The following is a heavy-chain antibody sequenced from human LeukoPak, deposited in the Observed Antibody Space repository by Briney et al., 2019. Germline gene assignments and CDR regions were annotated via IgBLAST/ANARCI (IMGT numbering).Heavy chain of an antibody. Sequence: GGSLRLSCVASGFTVSSNYMSWVRQAPGKGLEWVSAILSGGSTFYADSVTGRFTISGDNSKNTVYLEMNSLRAEDTAVYYCARDLKTSGWYGDFDYWGQGTLVTVSS. V-gene: IGHV3-53*01. CDR2: ILSGGST. CDR3: ARDLKTSGWYGDFDY. J-gene: IGHJ4*02. CDR1: GFTVSSNY. D-gene: IGHD6-19*01.